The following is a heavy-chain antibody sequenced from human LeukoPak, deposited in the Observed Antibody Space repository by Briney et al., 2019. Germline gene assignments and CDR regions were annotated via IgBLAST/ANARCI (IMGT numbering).Heavy chain of an antibody. V-gene: IGHV3-64*01. CDR3: ARYYYGMDV. CDR1: GFTFSSFA. J-gene: IGHJ6*02. Sequence: PGGSLRLSCAASGFTFSSFAMHWVRQAPGKGLEYVSAISSNGDSTYYGKSVRGRFTISRDNSKNTLYLQMGSLRAEDMAVYYCARYYYGMDVWGQGTTVTASS. CDR2: ISSNGDST.